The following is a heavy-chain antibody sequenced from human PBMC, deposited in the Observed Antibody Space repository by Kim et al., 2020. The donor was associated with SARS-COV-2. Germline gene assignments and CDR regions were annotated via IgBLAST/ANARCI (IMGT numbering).Heavy chain of an antibody. Sequence: ASVKVSCKASGYTFTSYAMNWVRQAPGQGLEWMGWINTNTGNPTYAQGFTGRFVFSLDTSVSTAYLQISSLKAEDTAVYYCARDWFGELLSEYAFDIWGQGTMVTVSS. D-gene: IGHD3-10*01. CDR1: GYTFTSYA. CDR3: ARDWFGELLSEYAFDI. V-gene: IGHV7-4-1*02. CDR2: INTNTGNP. J-gene: IGHJ3*02.